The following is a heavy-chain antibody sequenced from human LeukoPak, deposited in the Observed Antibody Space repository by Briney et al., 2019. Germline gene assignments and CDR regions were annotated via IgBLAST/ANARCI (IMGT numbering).Heavy chain of an antibody. CDR3: ARERYPVWGSYRGAFDI. CDR1: GFTFSSYA. CDR2: ISGSGGST. J-gene: IGHJ3*02. V-gene: IGHV3-23*01. D-gene: IGHD3-16*02. Sequence: GGSLRPSCAASGFTFSSYAMSWVRQAPGKGLEWVSAISGSGGSTYYADSVKGRFTISRDNSKNTLYLQMNSLRAEDTAVYYCARERYPVWGSYRGAFDIWGQGTMVTVSS.